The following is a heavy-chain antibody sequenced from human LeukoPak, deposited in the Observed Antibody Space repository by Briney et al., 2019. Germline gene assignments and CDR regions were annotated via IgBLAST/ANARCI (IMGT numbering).Heavy chain of an antibody. J-gene: IGHJ4*02. Sequence: SETLSLTCAVYGGSFSGYYWSWIRQPPGKGLEWIGEINHSGSTNYNPSLKSRVTIPVDTSKNQFSLKLSSVTAADTAVYYCARGRLRITMIVVVIPGGYFDYWGQGTLVTVSS. CDR1: GGSFSGYY. CDR3: ARGRLRITMIVVVIPGGYFDY. CDR2: INHSGST. D-gene: IGHD3-22*01. V-gene: IGHV4-34*01.